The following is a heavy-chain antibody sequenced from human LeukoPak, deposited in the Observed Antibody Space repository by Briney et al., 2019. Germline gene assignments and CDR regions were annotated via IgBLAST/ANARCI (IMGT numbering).Heavy chain of an antibody. CDR2: ISGSGGST. D-gene: IGHD3-10*01. J-gene: IGHJ4*02. V-gene: IGHV3-23*01. CDR1: GFTFSSYA. Sequence: GGSLRLSCAASGFTFSSYAMSWVRQAPGKGLEWVSAISGSGGSTYYADSVKGRFTLSRDYSKNTLYLQMNSLRAEDTAVYYCAKDRFGGWFGELDYWGQGTLVTVSS. CDR3: AKDRFGGWFGELDY.